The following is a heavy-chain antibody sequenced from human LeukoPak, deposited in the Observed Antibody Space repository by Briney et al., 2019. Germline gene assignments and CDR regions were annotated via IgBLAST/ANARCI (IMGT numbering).Heavy chain of an antibody. CDR1: GGSFSGYY. CDR3: ARAHYDYVWGSYRSFDY. V-gene: IGHV4-34*01. CDR2: INHSGST. D-gene: IGHD3-16*02. J-gene: IGHJ4*02. Sequence: SETLSLTCAVYGGSFSGYYWSWIRQPPGKGLEWIGEINHSGSTNYNPSLKSRVTISVDTSKNQFSLKLSSVTAADTAVYYCARAHYDYVWGSYRSFDYWGQGTLVTVSS.